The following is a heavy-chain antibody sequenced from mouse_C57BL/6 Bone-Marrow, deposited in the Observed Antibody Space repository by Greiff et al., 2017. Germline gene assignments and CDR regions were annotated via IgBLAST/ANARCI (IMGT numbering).Heavy chain of an antibody. CDR3: ASGYYGSSYDFDY. CDR2: IDPANGNT. CDR1: GFNIKNTY. Sequence: VQLQQSVAELVRPGASVKLSCTASGFNIKNTYMHWVKQRPEQGLEWIGRIDPANGNTKYAPKFQGKATITADTSSNTAYLQLSSLTSEDTAIYYCASGYYGSSYDFDYWGQGTTLTVSS. V-gene: IGHV14-3*01. D-gene: IGHD1-1*01. J-gene: IGHJ2*01.